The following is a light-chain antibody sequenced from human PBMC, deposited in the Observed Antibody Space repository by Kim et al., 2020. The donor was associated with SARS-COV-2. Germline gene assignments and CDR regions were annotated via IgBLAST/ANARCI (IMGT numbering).Light chain of an antibody. CDR3: HQYGNSPWT. CDR2: GAS. CDR1: QTVNSRY. Sequence: EVVLTQSPATLSLSPGERATLSCRASQTVNSRYLAWYQQTPGQATRLLIYGASTRAAGIPDRFSGSESGTDFTLTISRLEPEDFAVYYCHQYGNSPWTSGQWTKVDIK. V-gene: IGKV3-20*01. J-gene: IGKJ1*01.